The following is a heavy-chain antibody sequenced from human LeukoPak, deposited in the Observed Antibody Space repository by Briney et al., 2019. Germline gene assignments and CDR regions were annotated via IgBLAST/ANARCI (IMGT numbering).Heavy chain of an antibody. CDR2: IYYSGST. CDR1: GGSISSGVYY. CDR3: ARLGSKIHYYYYMDV. D-gene: IGHD2-2*01. Sequence: SETLSLTCTVSGGSISSGVYYWSWIRQHPGKGLEWIGYIYYSGSTYYNPSLKSRVTISVDTSKSQFSLKLSSVTAADTAVYYCARLGSKIHYYYYMDVWGKGTTVTVSS. V-gene: IGHV4-31*03. J-gene: IGHJ6*03.